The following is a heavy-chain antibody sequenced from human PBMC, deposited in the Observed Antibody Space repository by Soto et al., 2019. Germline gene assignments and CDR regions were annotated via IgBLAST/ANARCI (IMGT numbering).Heavy chain of an antibody. J-gene: IGHJ4*02. CDR3: ARSPYYYDSSGTYDY. V-gene: IGHV4-61*01. CDR1: GGSVSSGSYY. D-gene: IGHD3-22*01. Sequence: QVQLQESGPGLVKPSETLSLTCTVSGGSVSSGSYYWSWTRQPPGKGLEWIGYIYYSGSTNYNPSLKSRVTISVDTSKNQFSLKLSSVTAADTAVYYCARSPYYYDSSGTYDYWGQGTLVTVSS. CDR2: IYYSGST.